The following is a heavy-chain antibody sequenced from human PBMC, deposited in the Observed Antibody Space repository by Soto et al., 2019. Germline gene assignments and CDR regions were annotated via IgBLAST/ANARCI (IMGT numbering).Heavy chain of an antibody. CDR1: GGSISSGGYY. CDR3: ARGPRSKGAEYFQH. Sequence: QVQLQESGPGLVKPSQTLSLTCTVSGGSISSGGYYWSWIRQHPGKGLEWIGYIYYSGSTYYNPSLKSRVTISVATSKNQFSLKLSSVTAADTAVYYCARGPRSKGAEYFQHWGQGTLVTVSS. V-gene: IGHV4-31*03. J-gene: IGHJ1*01. CDR2: IYYSGST.